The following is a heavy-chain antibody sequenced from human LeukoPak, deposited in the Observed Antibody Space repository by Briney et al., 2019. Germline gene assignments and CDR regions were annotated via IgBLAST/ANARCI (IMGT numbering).Heavy chain of an antibody. D-gene: IGHD3-22*01. CDR3: ARGGYYDSSGFFDY. CDR2: IIPIFGTA. J-gene: IGHJ4*02. Sequence: ASVKVSCTASGGTFSSYAISWVRQAPGQGLEWMGGIIPIFGTANYAQKFQGRVTITADESTSTAYMELSSLRSEDTAVYYCARGGYYDSSGFFDYWGQGTLVTVSS. V-gene: IGHV1-69*13. CDR1: GGTFSSYA.